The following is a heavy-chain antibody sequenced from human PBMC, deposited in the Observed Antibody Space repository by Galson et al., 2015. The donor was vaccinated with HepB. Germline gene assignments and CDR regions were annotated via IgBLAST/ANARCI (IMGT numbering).Heavy chain of an antibody. CDR1: GGSISSTGHY. J-gene: IGHJ4*02. CDR2: IYYTGIP. CDR3: AGIVLVSAAQFDY. D-gene: IGHD2-2*01. V-gene: IGHV4-39*01. Sequence: SETLSLTCTVSGGSISSTGHYWGWIRQPPGKGPEWIGNIYYTGIPYYNPSLKSRVTISVDTSRNQFSLKLSSVTAADTAVYYCAGIVLVSAAQFDYWGQGTLVTVSS.